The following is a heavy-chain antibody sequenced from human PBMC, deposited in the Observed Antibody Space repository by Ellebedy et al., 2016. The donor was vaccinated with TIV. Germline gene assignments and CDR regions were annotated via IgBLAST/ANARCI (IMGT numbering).Heavy chain of an antibody. D-gene: IGHD1-26*01. CDR3: ARDKVVGATYFDY. V-gene: IGHV3-7*01. Sequence: GGSLRLXXAASGFTFSSYWMSWVRQAPGKGLEWVANIKQDGSEQYYVDSVKGRFTISRDNAKNSLYLQMNSLRAEDTAVYYCARDKVVGATYFDYWGQGTLVTVSS. CDR1: GFTFSSYW. CDR2: IKQDGSEQ. J-gene: IGHJ4*02.